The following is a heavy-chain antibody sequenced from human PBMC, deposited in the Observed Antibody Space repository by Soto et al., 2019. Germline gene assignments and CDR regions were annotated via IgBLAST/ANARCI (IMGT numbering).Heavy chain of an antibody. Sequence: SGPTLVNPTATLTLTCSVSGFSLTNGRMGVSWIRQPPGKALEWLAHFFSDAERSYSTSMQSRLNMYKDSSGSQVVLTMTNMAPADTATYFCARMDGDYNYYGLDVWGHGIAVTVSS. D-gene: IGHD4-17*01. J-gene: IGHJ6*02. CDR2: FFSDAER. V-gene: IGHV2-26*01. CDR3: ARMDGDYNYYGLDV. CDR1: GFSLTNGRMG.